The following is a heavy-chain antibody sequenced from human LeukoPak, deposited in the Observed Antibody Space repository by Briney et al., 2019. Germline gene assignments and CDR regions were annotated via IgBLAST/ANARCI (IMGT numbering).Heavy chain of an antibody. CDR2: ISGSGGSE. CDR3: AKEYGSGSYSDFDY. Sequence: GGSLRLSCAASGFTFNNYAMSWVRQAPGKGLEWVSTISGSGGSEYSADSVKGRLTIFRDNSKNTLYLQMNSLRAEDTAVYYCAKEYGSGSYSDFDYWGQGTLVTVSS. J-gene: IGHJ4*02. CDR1: GFTFNNYA. V-gene: IGHV3-23*01. D-gene: IGHD3-10*01.